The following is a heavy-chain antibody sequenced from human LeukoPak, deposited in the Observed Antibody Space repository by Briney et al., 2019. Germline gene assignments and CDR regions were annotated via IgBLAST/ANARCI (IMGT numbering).Heavy chain of an antibody. J-gene: IGHJ6*03. CDR3: AKRGRLVRGGDYYYYMDV. CDR1: GFTFSSYA. D-gene: IGHD2-15*01. CDR2: ISGSGGTT. Sequence: AGGSLRLSCAASGFTFSSYAMSWVRQAPGKGLEWVSAISGSGGTTYYADSVKGRFTISRDNSENTLYLQMNSLRAEDTAVYYCAKRGRLVRGGDYYYYMDVWGKGTTVTVSS. V-gene: IGHV3-23*01.